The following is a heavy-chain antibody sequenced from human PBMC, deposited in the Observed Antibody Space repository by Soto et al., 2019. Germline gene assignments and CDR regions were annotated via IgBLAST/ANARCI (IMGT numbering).Heavy chain of an antibody. CDR3: ATIWFGESPFDY. J-gene: IGHJ4*02. D-gene: IGHD3-10*01. Sequence: SCAASGFTFSSYAMNWVRQAPGKGLEWVSAISGSGGSTYYADSVKGRFTISRDNSKNTLYLQMNSLRAEDTAVYYCATIWFGESPFDYWGQGTLVTVSS. V-gene: IGHV3-23*01. CDR1: GFTFSSYA. CDR2: ISGSGGST.